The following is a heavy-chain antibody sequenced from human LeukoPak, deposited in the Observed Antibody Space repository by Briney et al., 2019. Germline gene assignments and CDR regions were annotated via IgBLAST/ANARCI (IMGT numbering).Heavy chain of an antibody. CDR2: IYHNGTL. V-gene: IGHV4-4*02. J-gene: IGHJ6*02. CDR1: VGPISSGNW. CDR3: ATAPILRGEGGEHYKYGMDV. D-gene: IGHD2-2*02. Sequence: PSGTLSLTCAVSVGPISSGNWWTWVRQSPGKGLEWIGEIYHNGTLNYNPSLKSRVTISADSFKNHFSLKLTSVTAADTAVYYCATAPILRGEGGEHYKYGMDVWGQGTTVIVSS.